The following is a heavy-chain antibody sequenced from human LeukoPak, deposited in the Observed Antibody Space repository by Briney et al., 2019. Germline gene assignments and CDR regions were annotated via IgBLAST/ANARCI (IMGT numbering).Heavy chain of an antibody. CDR1: GYTFTSYG. V-gene: IGHV1-18*01. CDR2: ISAYNGHA. D-gene: IGHD1-26*01. CDR3: ARDLGIVGATPPLYYMDV. J-gene: IGHJ6*03. Sequence: ASVKVSCKASGYTFTSYGISWVRQAPGQGLEWMGWISAYNGHANYAQKLRGRVTMTTDTSTSTAYMELRSLRSDDTAVYYCARDLGIVGATPPLYYMDVWGKGTTVTVSS.